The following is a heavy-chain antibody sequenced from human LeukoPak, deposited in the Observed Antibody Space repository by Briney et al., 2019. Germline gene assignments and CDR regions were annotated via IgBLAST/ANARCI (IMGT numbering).Heavy chain of an antibody. V-gene: IGHV4-59*01. Sequence: SETLSLTCTVSGGSISGYYWSWIRQPPGKGLEWIGYIYYSGSTNYKPSLKSRVTISVDTSKNQFSLKLSSVTAADTAVYYCARGPYYYDSSRKRFDYWGQGTLVTVSS. CDR2: IYYSGST. D-gene: IGHD3-22*01. CDR1: GGSISGYY. J-gene: IGHJ4*02. CDR3: ARGPYYYDSSRKRFDY.